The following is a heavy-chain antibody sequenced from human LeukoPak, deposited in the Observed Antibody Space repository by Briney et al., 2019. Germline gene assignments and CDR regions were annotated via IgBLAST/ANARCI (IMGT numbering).Heavy chain of an antibody. V-gene: IGHV3-23*01. J-gene: IGHJ6*03. D-gene: IGHD2-15*01. CDR1: GFTFSSYA. CDR2: ISGSGGST. CDR3: AKGGCSGGSCYSRDYYYYYMDV. Sequence: GGSLRLSCAASGFTFSSYAMSWVRQAPGKGLEWVSAISGSGGSTYYADSVKGRFTISRDNSKNTLYLQMNSLRAEDTAVYYCAKGGCSGGSCYSRDYYYYYMDVWGKGTTVTVSS.